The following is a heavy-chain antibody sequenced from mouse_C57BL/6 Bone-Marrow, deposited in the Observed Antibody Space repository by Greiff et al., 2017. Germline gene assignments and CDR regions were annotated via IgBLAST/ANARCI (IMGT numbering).Heavy chain of an antibody. CDR1: GFTFSSYG. J-gene: IGHJ2*01. CDR3: ARRPGSRFDY. V-gene: IGHV5-6*02. Sequence: DVMPVESGGDLVKPGGSLKLSCAASGFTFSSYGMSWVRQTPDKRLEWVATISSGGSYPYYPDSVKGRFTISRDNAKNTLYLQMSSLKSEDTAMYYCARRPGSRFDYWGQGTTLTVSS. D-gene: IGHD1-1*01. CDR2: ISSGGSYP.